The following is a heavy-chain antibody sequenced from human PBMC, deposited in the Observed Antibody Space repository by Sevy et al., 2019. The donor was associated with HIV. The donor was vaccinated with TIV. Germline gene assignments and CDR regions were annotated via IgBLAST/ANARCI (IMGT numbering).Heavy chain of an antibody. J-gene: IGHJ4*02. CDR2: IIPIFGTA. D-gene: IGHD2-15*01. V-gene: IGHV1-69*13. CDR3: ARDSGFDYCSGGSCPLNYYFDY. CDR1: GGTFSSYA. Sequence: ASVNVSCKASGGTFSSYAISWVRQAPGQGLEWMGGIIPIFGTANYAQKFQGRVAITADESTSTAYMELSSLRSEDTAVYYCARDSGFDYCSGGSCPLNYYFDYWGQGTLVTVSS.